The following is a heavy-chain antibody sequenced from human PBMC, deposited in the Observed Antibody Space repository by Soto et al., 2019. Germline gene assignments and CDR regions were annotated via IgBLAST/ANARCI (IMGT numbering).Heavy chain of an antibody. J-gene: IGHJ4*02. CDR2: ISYSGST. CDR1: GGSISSGNYY. Sequence: SETLSLTCTVSGGSISSGNYYWSWIRQPPGKGLEWIGFISYSGSTYYSASLQSRVTMSVDTSKNQFSLNLRFVTAADTAVYYCASTYYYDSSGYYSLGDWSQGTLVTVSS. CDR3: ASTYYYDSSGYYSLGD. D-gene: IGHD3-22*01. V-gene: IGHV4-30-4*01.